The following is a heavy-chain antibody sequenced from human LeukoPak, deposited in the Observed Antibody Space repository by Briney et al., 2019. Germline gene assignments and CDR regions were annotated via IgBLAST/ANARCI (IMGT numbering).Heavy chain of an antibody. CDR2: ISAYNGNT. D-gene: IGHD2-8*01. V-gene: IGHV1-18*01. Sequence: ASVKVSCKASGYTFTNYGLSWVRQAPGQGLEWMGWISAYNGNTKYAQKVQGRVTMTRDTSTSTAYMELSSLRSEDTAVYYCARSAEHCNNGVCFTDYYMDVWGKGTTVTVSS. CDR1: GYTFTNYG. CDR3: ARSAEHCNNGVCFTDYYMDV. J-gene: IGHJ6*03.